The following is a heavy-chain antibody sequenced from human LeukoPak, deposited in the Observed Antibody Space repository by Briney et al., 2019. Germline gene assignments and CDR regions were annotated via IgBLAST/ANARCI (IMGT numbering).Heavy chain of an antibody. Sequence: SETLSLTCTVSGYSISSGYYWGWIRQPPGKGLEWIGSIYHSGSTYYNPSLKSRVTISVDTSKNQFSLKLSSVTAADTAVYYCARLYYYDSSGYPNWFDPWGQGTLVTVSS. CDR2: IYHSGST. J-gene: IGHJ5*02. V-gene: IGHV4-38-2*02. CDR1: GYSISSGYY. CDR3: ARLYYYDSSGYPNWFDP. D-gene: IGHD3-22*01.